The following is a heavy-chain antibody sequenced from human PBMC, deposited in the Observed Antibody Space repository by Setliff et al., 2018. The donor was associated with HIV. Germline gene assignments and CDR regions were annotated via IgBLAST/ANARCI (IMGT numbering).Heavy chain of an antibody. CDR1: GGSISSNNW. Sequence: SETLSLTCAVSGGSISSNNWWSWVRQPPGKGLEWIGEIFHSGSTSYNPSLKSRVTMSVDKSKNQFSLKLTSVTAADTAVYYCARRRSPPSGFYSKYYMDVWGKGTTVTVSS. CDR2: IFHSGST. CDR3: ARRRSPPSGFYSKYYMDV. J-gene: IGHJ6*03. D-gene: IGHD3-22*01. V-gene: IGHV4-4*02.